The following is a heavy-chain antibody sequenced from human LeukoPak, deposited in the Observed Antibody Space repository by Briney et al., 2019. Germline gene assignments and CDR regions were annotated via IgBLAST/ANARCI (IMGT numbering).Heavy chain of an antibody. CDR3: ALCPVIGQNYFDY. Sequence: GGSLRLSCAASGFTLSSYEMNWVRQAPGKGRGGGSYISSSGSTIYYADSVKGRFTISRDKAKNSLYLQMNSLRAEDTAVYYCALCPVIGQNYFDYWGQGTLLTVSS. D-gene: IGHD3-16*02. J-gene: IGHJ4*02. V-gene: IGHV3-48*03. CDR1: GFTLSSYE. CDR2: ISSSGSTI.